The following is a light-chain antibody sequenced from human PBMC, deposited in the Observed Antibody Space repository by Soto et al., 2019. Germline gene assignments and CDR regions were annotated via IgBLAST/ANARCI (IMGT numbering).Light chain of an antibody. CDR2: DAS. Sequence: EIVLTQSPATLSLSPGERATLSCRASQSVSSYLSWYQQKPGQAPSRLIYDASNRATGIPARFSGSGSGTDFTLTISSLEPEDFAVYYCQQRSNWPPAFGQGTKVEIK. CDR3: QQRSNWPPA. V-gene: IGKV3-11*01. CDR1: QSVSSY. J-gene: IGKJ1*01.